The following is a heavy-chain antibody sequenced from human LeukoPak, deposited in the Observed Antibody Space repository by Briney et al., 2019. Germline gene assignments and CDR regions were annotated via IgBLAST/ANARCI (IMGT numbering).Heavy chain of an antibody. V-gene: IGHV4-39*07. D-gene: IGHD3-10*01. CDR1: GGSISSSSYY. J-gene: IGHJ4*02. CDR2: IYYSGST. Sequence: NPSETLSPTYTVSGGSISSSSYYWGWIRQPPGKGLEWIGSIYYSGSTYYNPSLKSRVTISVDTSKNQFSLKLTSVTAADTAIYYCASSWFYYGSGSYYFDSWGQGTLVTVSS. CDR3: ASSWFYYGSGSYYFDS.